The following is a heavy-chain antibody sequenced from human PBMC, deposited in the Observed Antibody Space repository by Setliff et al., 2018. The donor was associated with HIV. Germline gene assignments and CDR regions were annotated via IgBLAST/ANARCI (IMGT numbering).Heavy chain of an antibody. J-gene: IGHJ3*01. V-gene: IGHV5-51*01. CDR2: IHPGDSET. Sequence: GESLKISFKGSGYSFTTYWIGWVRQMPGKGLEWMGIIHPGDSETRYNPSLKSRVTLSVDTSKHQFSLMLSSVTAADTAVYYCARVQMAYAAFDVWGQGTMVTVSS. CDR1: GYSFTTYW. CDR3: ARVQMAYAAFDV. D-gene: IGHD4-17*01.